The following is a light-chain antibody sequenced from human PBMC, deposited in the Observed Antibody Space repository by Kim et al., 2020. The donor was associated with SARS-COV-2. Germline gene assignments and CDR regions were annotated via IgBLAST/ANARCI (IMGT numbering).Light chain of an antibody. V-gene: IGKV1-5*03. CDR2: EAS. Sequence: ASLGTGVPITCPASQNIGSSLAWYQQKPGKAPSLLIYEASSLEGGVPSRFSGSGSGTDFTLTISSLQPDDFATYYCQQYKTYPWTFGQGTKVDIK. CDR1: QNIGSS. J-gene: IGKJ1*01. CDR3: QQYKTYPWT.